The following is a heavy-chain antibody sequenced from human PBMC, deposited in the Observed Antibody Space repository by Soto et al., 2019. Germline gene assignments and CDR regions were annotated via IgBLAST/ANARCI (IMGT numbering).Heavy chain of an antibody. D-gene: IGHD2-21*02. CDR3: IQSRCGGDCLQSYASYYYYGMDV. J-gene: IGHJ6*02. V-gene: IGHV2-5*02. Sequence: QITLKESGPTLVKPTQTLTLTCTFSAFSLSTGGVGVGWIRQPPGKALECLALIYCDDDNRYSPSLRSRLTITKDTSKNQVVLTMTNMDPVDTATYYCIQSRCGGDCLQSYASYYYYGMDVWGQGTTVTVSS. CDR1: AFSLSTGGVG. CDR2: IYCDDDN.